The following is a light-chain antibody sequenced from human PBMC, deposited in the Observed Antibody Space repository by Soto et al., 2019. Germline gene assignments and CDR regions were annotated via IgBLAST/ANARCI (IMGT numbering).Light chain of an antibody. V-gene: IGKV1-39*01. CDR2: AAS. J-gene: IGKJ5*01. Sequence: DIQMTQSPSSLSASVGDRVTITCRASQSISSYLNWYHQKPGKAPKLLIYAASSLQSGVPSRFSGSGSGTDFTLTISSLQPEDFATYYCQQSYSTAAITFGQGTRLEIK. CDR3: QQSYSTAAIT. CDR1: QSISSY.